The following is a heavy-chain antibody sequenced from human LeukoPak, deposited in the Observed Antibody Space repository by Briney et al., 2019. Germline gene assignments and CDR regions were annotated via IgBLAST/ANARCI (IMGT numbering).Heavy chain of an antibody. CDR2: ISAYNGNT. Sequence: GASVKVSCKASGYTFTSYGISWVRQAPGQGLEWMGWISAYNGNTNYAQKLQGRATMTTDTSTSTAYMELRSLRSDDTAVYYCAREGLIVATTAHHDAFDIWGQGTMVTVSS. CDR1: GYTFTSYG. J-gene: IGHJ3*02. CDR3: AREGLIVATTAHHDAFDI. D-gene: IGHD5-12*01. V-gene: IGHV1-18*01.